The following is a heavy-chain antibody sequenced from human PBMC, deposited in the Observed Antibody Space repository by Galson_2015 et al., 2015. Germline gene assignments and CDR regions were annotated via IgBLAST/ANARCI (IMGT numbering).Heavy chain of an antibody. V-gene: IGHV1-58*01. Sequence: SVKVSCKASGFTFIDSAVQWVRQARGQRLEWIGWIVVDIGNTNYAQKFQERVTITRGMSTGTAYMELSSLRFEDTAVYYCAADGGGNYGVGDYWGQGTPVTVSS. CDR3: AADGGGNYGVGDY. CDR1: GFTFIDSA. D-gene: IGHD5-24*01. CDR2: IVVDIGNT. J-gene: IGHJ4*02.